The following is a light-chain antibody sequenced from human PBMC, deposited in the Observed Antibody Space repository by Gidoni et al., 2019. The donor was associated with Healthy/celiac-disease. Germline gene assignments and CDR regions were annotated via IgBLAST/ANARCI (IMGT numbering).Light chain of an antibody. CDR3: QQYGSSPLT. J-gene: IGKJ4*01. CDR2: GAS. Sequence: EIVLTQSPGTLSLSPGERATLSCRAHKSVISSYLAWYQQKHGQAPRPLIHGASSRATGIPDRFSGSGSGTDFTLTISRLEPEDFAVYYCQQYGSSPLTFGGGTKVEIK. CDR1: KSVISSY. V-gene: IGKV3-20*01.